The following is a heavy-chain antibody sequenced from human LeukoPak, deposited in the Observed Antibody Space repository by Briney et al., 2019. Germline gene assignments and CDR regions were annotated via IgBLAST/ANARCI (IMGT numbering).Heavy chain of an antibody. V-gene: IGHV4-4*07. Sequence: SETLSLTCTVSGGSISSYYWSWIRQPAGKGLEWIGRIYTSGSTNYNPSLKSRVTISVDTSKNQFSLKLSSVTAADTAVYYCARDGSTSFRFYYYYYMDVWGKGTTVTVSS. CDR3: ARDGSTSFRFYYYYYMDV. D-gene: IGHD2-2*01. J-gene: IGHJ6*03. CDR1: GGSISSYY. CDR2: IYTSGST.